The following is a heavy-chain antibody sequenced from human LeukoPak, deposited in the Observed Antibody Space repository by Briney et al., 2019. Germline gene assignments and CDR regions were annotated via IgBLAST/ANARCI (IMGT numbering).Heavy chain of an antibody. Sequence: GGSLRLSCAASGFTFSNFAMHWVRQAPGKGLEWVSYISSSSSTIYYADSVKGRFTISRDNAKNSLYLQMNSLRAEDTAVYYCARGDYDFWSGYYTDLSYFDYWGQGTLVTVSS. CDR2: ISSSSSTI. J-gene: IGHJ4*02. CDR1: GFTFSNFA. V-gene: IGHV3-48*01. D-gene: IGHD3-3*01. CDR3: ARGDYDFWSGYYTDLSYFDY.